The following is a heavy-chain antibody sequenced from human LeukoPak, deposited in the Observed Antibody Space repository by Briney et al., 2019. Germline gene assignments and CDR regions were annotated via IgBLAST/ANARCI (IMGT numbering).Heavy chain of an antibody. J-gene: IGHJ6*02. V-gene: IGHV1-69*01. Sequence: ASVKVSCKASGGTLRSYAISWVRQAPGQGLEWMGGIIPIFGTANYAQKFQGRVTITADEATSTAYMELSSLRSEDTAVYYCARDWPPTPIIVVVPAAIYGMDVWGQGTTVTVSS. CDR2: IIPIFGTA. D-gene: IGHD2-2*01. CDR3: ARDWPPTPIIVVVPAAIYGMDV. CDR1: GGTLRSYA.